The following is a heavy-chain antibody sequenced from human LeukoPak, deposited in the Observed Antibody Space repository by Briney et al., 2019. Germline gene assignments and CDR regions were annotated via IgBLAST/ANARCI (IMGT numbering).Heavy chain of an antibody. CDR3: VKTLGPSATAAGDY. J-gene: IGHJ4*02. D-gene: IGHD1-26*01. V-gene: IGHV3-23*01. CDR2: INVGGSST. Sequence: GGSLRLSCAASGFTFSSSAMSWVRQAPGKGLEWVSYINVGGSSTYYADSVKGRFTISRDNSKNTLYLQMNSLRAEDTAVYYCVKTLGPSATAAGDYWGQGILVTVSS. CDR1: GFTFSSSA.